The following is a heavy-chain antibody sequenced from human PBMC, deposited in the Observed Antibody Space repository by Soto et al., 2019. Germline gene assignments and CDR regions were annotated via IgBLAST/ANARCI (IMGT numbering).Heavy chain of an antibody. V-gene: IGHV3-30-3*01. D-gene: IGHD6-13*01. J-gene: IGHJ6*02. CDR3: AREAAAATVYGMDV. CDR1: GFTFGSYA. CDR2: ISYDGSNK. Sequence: QVQLVESGGGVVQPGRSLRLSCAASGFTFGSYAMHWVRQAPGKGLEWMAVISYDGSNKYYADSVKRRFTISRDDSKITLYLQMDSLRAEDTAVYYCAREAAAATVYGMDVWGHGTTVTVSS.